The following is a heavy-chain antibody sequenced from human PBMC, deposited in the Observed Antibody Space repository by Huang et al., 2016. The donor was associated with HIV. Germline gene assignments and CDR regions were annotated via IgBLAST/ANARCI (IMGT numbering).Heavy chain of an antibody. Sequence: EVQLLESGGGLVQPGGSLRLSCAASGFPFSSYAMSWVGQGPGKGLEWVSVISGCGVSTYYADSVKGRFTISRDNSKNTLYLQMNSLRAEDAAVYYCAKDPYSSSWFDHFDYWGQGTLVTVSS. D-gene: IGHD6-13*01. V-gene: IGHV3-23*01. J-gene: IGHJ4*02. CDR1: GFPFSSYA. CDR2: ISGCGVST. CDR3: AKDPYSSSWFDHFDY.